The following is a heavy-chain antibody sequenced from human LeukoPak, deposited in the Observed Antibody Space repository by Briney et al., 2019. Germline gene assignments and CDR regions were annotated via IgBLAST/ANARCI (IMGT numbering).Heavy chain of an antibody. V-gene: IGHV3-48*03. CDR1: GFTFSSYE. CDR3: ARDGIVATFDY. D-gene: IGHD5-12*01. J-gene: IGHJ4*02. CDR2: ISSSGSTI. Sequence: GGSLRPSCAASGFTFSSYEMNWVRQAPGKGLEWVSYISSSGSTIYYADSVKGRFTISRDNAKNSLYLQMNSLRAEDTAVYYCARDGIVATFDYWGQGTLVTVSS.